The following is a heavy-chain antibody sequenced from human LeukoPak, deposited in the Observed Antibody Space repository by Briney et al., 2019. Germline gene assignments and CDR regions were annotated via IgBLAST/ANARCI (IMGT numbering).Heavy chain of an antibody. CDR3: ARDHIVVVVAATEDWFDP. CDR1: GFTFSSYG. V-gene: IGHV3-23*01. D-gene: IGHD2-15*01. CDR2: ISGSGGST. J-gene: IGHJ5*02. Sequence: GGSLRLSCAASGFTFSSYGMSWVRQAPGKGLEWVSAISGSGGSTYYADSVKGRFTISRDNSKNTLYLQMNSLRAEDTAVYYCARDHIVVVVAATEDWFDPWGQGTLVTVSS.